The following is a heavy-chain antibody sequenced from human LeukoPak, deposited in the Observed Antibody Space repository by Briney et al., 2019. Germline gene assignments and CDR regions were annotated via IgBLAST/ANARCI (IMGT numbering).Heavy chain of an antibody. CDR1: GYTFTHYG. D-gene: IGHD3-3*01. CDR3: ARVGRIFGVVIYYFDY. V-gene: IGHV1-18*01. J-gene: IGHJ4*02. CDR2: ISAYNGDT. Sequence: EASVKVSCKASGYTFTHYGISWVRQAPGQGLEWMGWISAYNGDTNYPHKVQGRVTMTTDTSTTTAYMELRNLRSDDTAVYYCARVGRIFGVVIYYFDYWGQGTLVTVSS.